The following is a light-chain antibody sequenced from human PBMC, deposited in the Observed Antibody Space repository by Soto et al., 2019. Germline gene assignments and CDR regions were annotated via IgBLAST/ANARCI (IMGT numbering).Light chain of an antibody. CDR1: SSDVGSYNL. V-gene: IGLV2-23*02. CDR3: CSYAGSSTFPYV. J-gene: IGLJ1*01. Sequence: QSVLTQPASVSGSPGQSITISCTGTSSDVGSYNLVSWYQHHPGKAPKLMIYGVSKRPSGVSNRFSGSKSGNTASLTISGLQAEDKADYYCCSYAGSSTFPYVFGTGTKVTVL. CDR2: GVS.